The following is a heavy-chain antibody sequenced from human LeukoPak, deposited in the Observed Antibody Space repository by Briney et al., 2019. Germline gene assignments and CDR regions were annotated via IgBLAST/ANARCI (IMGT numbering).Heavy chain of an antibody. CDR1: GFTFSSYW. CDR3: ARFYYYDSSGYYA. Sequence: PGGSLRLXCAASGFTFSSYWMSWVRQAPGKELEWVANIKQDGSEKYYVDSVKGRFTISRDNAKNSLYLQMNSLRAEDTAVYYCARFYYYDSSGYYAWGQGTLVTVSS. J-gene: IGHJ5*02. V-gene: IGHV3-7*01. CDR2: IKQDGSEK. D-gene: IGHD3-22*01.